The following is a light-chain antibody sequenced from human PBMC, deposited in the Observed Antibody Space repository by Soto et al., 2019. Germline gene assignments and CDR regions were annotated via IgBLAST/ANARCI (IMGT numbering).Light chain of an antibody. CDR3: AAWDDSLSGLNWV. Sequence: QSVLTQPPSASGTPGQRVTISCSGSSSNIGSNYVYWYQQLPGTAPKLLIYRNNQRPSGVPDRFSGSKSGTSASLAISGLRCEDEADYDCAAWDDSLSGLNWVFGGGTKLTVL. V-gene: IGLV1-47*01. CDR2: RNN. J-gene: IGLJ3*02. CDR1: SSNIGSNY.